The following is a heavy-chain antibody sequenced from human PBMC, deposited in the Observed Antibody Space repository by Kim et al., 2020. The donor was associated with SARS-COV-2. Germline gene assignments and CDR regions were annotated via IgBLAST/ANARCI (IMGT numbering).Heavy chain of an antibody. CDR3: ARVPLLLRYFDWLSGDGMDV. V-gene: IGHV1-3*01. D-gene: IGHD3-9*01. Sequence: ASVKVSCKASGYTFTSYAMHWVRQAPGQRLEWMGWINAGNGNTKYSQKFQGRVTITRDTSASTAYMELSSLRSEETAVYYCARVPLLLRYFDWLSGDGMDVWGQGTTVTVSS. CDR1: GYTFTSYA. J-gene: IGHJ6*02. CDR2: INAGNGNT.